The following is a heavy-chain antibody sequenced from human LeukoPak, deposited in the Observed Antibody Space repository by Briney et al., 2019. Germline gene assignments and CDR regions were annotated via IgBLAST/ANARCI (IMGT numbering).Heavy chain of an antibody. V-gene: IGHV4-4*02. CDR2: IYHTGST. J-gene: IGHJ4*02. CDR1: GVSFSSSNW. Sequence: PSETLSLTCAVSGVSFSSSNWWCRVRQPPGKGLEWIGEIYHTGSTNYNPSLKSRVTISVDKSRNQFSLKLSSVTAADTAVYHCARRITRIDYWGQGTRVTVSS. D-gene: IGHD3-22*01. CDR3: ARRITRIDY.